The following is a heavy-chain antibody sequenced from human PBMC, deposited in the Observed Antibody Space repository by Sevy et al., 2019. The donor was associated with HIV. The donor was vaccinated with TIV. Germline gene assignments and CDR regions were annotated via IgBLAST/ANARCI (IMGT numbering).Heavy chain of an antibody. Sequence: ASVKVSCKASGYTFTSYGISWVRQAPGQGLEWMGWISAYNCNTNYAQKLQGRVTMTTDTSTSTAYMELRSLRSDDTAVYYCARDTHDSSGYYPPDAFDIWGQGTMVTVSS. CDR3: ARDTHDSSGYYPPDAFDI. CDR2: ISAYNCNT. J-gene: IGHJ3*02. V-gene: IGHV1-18*01. CDR1: GYTFTSYG. D-gene: IGHD3-22*01.